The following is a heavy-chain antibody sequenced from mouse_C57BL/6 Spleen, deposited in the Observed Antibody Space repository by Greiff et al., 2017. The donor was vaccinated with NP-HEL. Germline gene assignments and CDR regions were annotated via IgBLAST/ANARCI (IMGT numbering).Heavy chain of an antibody. Sequence: VQLQQPGAELVKPGASVKLSCKASGYTFTSYWMHWVKQRPGQGLEWIGMIHPNSGSTNYNEKFKSKATLTVDKSSSTAYMQLSSLTSEDSAVYYCAREDHYYGSSYWYFDVWGTGTTVTVSS. J-gene: IGHJ1*03. D-gene: IGHD1-1*01. CDR1: GYTFTSYW. CDR3: AREDHYYGSSYWYFDV. V-gene: IGHV1-64*01. CDR2: IHPNSGST.